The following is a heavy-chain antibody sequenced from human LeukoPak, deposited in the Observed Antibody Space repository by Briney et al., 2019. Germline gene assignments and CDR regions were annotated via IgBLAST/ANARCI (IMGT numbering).Heavy chain of an antibody. CDR2: ISGSGGST. J-gene: IGHJ4*02. V-gene: IGHV3-23*01. Sequence: QAGGSLRLSCAASGFTFSSYAMSWVRQAPGKGLEWVSAISGSGGSTYYADSVKGRFTISRDNSKNTLYLQMNSLRAEDTAVYYCEKGSANRGIVWFRELSRPYYFDYWGQGTLVTVSS. CDR3: EKGSANRGIVWFRELSRPYYFDY. CDR1: GFTFSSYA. D-gene: IGHD3-10*01.